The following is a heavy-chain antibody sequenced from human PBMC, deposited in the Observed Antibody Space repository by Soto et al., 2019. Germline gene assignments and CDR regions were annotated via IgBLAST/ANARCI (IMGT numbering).Heavy chain of an antibody. D-gene: IGHD3-10*01. CDR1: GYTFNIYY. CDR3: ARGVGSGSYYNQYNWFDP. J-gene: IGHJ5*02. CDR2: INVYNGNT. Sequence: ASVKVSCKASGYTFNIYYMHWVRQAPGQGLEWMGWINVYNGNTKYAQKVQGRVTMTTDTSTSTAYMELRSLRSDDTAVYYCARGVGSGSYYNQYNWFDPWGQGTLVTVSS. V-gene: IGHV1-18*04.